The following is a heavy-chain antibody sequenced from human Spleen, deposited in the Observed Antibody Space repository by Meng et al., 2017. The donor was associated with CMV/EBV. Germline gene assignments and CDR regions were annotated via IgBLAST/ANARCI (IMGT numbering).Heavy chain of an antibody. D-gene: IGHD2-21*01. V-gene: IGHV3-66*02. Sequence: GGSLRLSCAASGIIVSGNYMSWVRQAPGKGLEWVSVIYSGGSTYYADSVKGRFTISRDNSRNTLYLQMNSLRVEDTAIYYCVKDFPGDCYPLCYYFSHGMDVWGQGTTVTVSS. J-gene: IGHJ6*02. CDR2: IYSGGST. CDR3: VKDFPGDCYPLCYYFSHGMDV. CDR1: GIIVSGNY.